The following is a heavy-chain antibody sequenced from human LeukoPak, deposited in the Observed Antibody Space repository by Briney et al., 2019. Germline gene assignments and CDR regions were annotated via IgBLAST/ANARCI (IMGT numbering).Heavy chain of an antibody. CDR2: MNPNSGNT. CDR1: GYTFISYD. CDR3: ARRAVGNSYYYSMDV. D-gene: IGHD6-19*01. Sequence: WASVKVSCKASGYTFISYDINWVRQVTGQGLEWMGWMNPNSGNTGYAQKFQGRVTITRNTSISTAFMELSSLRSEDTAVYYCARRAVGNSYYYSMDVWGKGTTVTVSS. J-gene: IGHJ6*03. V-gene: IGHV1-8*03.